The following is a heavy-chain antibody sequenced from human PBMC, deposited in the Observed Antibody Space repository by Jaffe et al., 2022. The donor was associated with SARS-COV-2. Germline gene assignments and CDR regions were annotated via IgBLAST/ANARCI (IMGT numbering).Heavy chain of an antibody. V-gene: IGHV3-53*01. D-gene: IGHD6-13*01. Sequence: EVQLLESGGGLILPGGSLRLSCAASGFTVGNNYMSWVRQAPGKGLEWVSIIYSGGPTYYADSVKGRFTISRDNSKNALYLQMNSLRAEDTAVYYCAGGKSSSWYWDYWGQGTLVTVSS. J-gene: IGHJ4*02. CDR1: GFTVGNNY. CDR3: AGGKSSSWYWDY. CDR2: IYSGGPT.